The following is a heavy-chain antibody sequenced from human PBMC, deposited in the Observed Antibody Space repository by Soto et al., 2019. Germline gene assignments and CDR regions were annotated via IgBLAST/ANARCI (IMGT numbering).Heavy chain of an antibody. D-gene: IGHD5-12*01. Sequence: QVQLQESGPGLVKPSGTLSLSCAVSGGSVSNNNWWSWVRQSPGNGLEWIGEIHHSGGPAYYTSLECRATLSVDKSQNELSLWLTYVTAADTAVYYCTKNSAYALDCRGLGILVTVSS. CDR2: IHHSGGP. V-gene: IGHV4-4*02. J-gene: IGHJ4*02. CDR1: GGSVSNNNW. CDR3: TKNSAYALDC.